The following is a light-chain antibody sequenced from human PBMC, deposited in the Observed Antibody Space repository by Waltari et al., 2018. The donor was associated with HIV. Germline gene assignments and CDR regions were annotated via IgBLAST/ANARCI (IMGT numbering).Light chain of an antibody. CDR2: EVN. Sequence: SALTQPASVSGSPGQSITLSCTGTSSDVGSYNVVSWYQQHPGKAPKLMIYEVNKRPAGVSNRFSGSKSGNTASLTISGLQAEDEADYHCCSYAGSSTHVFGTGTKVTVL. CDR3: CSYAGSSTHV. V-gene: IGLV2-23*02. J-gene: IGLJ1*01. CDR1: SSDVGSYNV.